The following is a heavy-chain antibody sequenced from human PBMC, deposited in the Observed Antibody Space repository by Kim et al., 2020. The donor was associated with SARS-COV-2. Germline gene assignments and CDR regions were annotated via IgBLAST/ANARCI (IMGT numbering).Heavy chain of an antibody. CDR2: IYYSGST. V-gene: IGHV4-59*01. J-gene: IGHJ5*02. CDR3: ARVIKPPDEFPVWFDP. D-gene: IGHD3-10*01. CDR1: GGSISSYY. Sequence: SETLSLTCTVSGGSISSYYWSWIRQPPGKGLEWIGYIYYSGSTNYNPSLKSRVTISVDTSKNQFSLKLSSVTAADTAVYYCARVIKPPDEFPVWFDPWGQGTLVTVSS.